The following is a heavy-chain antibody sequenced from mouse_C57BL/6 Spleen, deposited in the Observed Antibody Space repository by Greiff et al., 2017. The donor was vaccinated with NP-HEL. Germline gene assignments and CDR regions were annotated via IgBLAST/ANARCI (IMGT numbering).Heavy chain of an antibody. CDR3: ASYYYGSSYDYAMDY. CDR1: GFSLSTFGMG. Sequence: QVTLKESGPGILQPSQTLSLTCSFSGFSLSTFGMGVGWIRQPSGKGLEWLAHIWWDDDKYYNPALKSRLTISKDTSKNQVFLKIANVDTADTATYYCASYYYGSSYDYAMDYWGQGTSVTVSS. D-gene: IGHD1-1*01. V-gene: IGHV8-8*01. J-gene: IGHJ4*01. CDR2: IWWDDDK.